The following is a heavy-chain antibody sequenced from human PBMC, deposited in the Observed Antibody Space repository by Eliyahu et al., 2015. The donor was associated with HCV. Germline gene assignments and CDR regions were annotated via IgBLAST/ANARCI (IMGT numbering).Heavy chain of an antibody. CDR3: AKMDCLGGHCYSPWFDP. CDR2: ISYDGNNK. CDR1: GFTFSDXG. V-gene: IGHV3-30*18. Sequence: QVQLVESGGGVVQPGRSLRLSCAASGFTFSDXGXHWVRQAPGKGLEWVAVISYDGNNKYYADSVKGRFSISRDNSKNTLYLQMNSLRAEDTAIYYCAKMDCLGGHCYSPWFDPWGQGTLVTVSS. J-gene: IGHJ5*02. D-gene: IGHD2-15*01.